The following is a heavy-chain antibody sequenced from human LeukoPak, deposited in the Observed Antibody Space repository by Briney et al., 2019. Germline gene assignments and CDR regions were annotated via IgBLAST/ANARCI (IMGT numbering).Heavy chain of an antibody. Sequence: GGSLRLSCAASGFTFSSYWMHWVRQAPGKGLVWVSRINSDGSSTSYADSVKGQFTISRDNAKNTLYLQMNSLRAEDTAVYYCATVVGSSWTNFDYWGQGTLVTVSS. J-gene: IGHJ4*02. CDR1: GFTFSSYW. CDR2: INSDGSST. V-gene: IGHV3-74*01. CDR3: ATVVGSSWTNFDY. D-gene: IGHD6-13*01.